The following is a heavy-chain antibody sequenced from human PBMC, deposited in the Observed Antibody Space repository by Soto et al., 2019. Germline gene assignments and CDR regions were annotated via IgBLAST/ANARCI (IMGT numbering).Heavy chain of an antibody. D-gene: IGHD1-1*01. V-gene: IGHV1-18*01. CDR2: IGAYNDDT. CDR3: ARDWKGAEGFDP. J-gene: IGHJ5*02. CDR1: GYTFSTYG. Sequence: QVQLVQSGPEVKKPGASVKVSFKASGYTFSTYGFSWVRQAPGQGLEWMGWIGAYNDDTNYAQNFQGRITMTTDTSTTTSYMELRSLRYEDTAVYFCARDWKGAEGFDPWGQGTLVTVSS.